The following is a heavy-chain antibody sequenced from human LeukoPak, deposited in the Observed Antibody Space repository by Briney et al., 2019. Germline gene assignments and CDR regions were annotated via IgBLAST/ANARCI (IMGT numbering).Heavy chain of an antibody. Sequence: GGSLRLSCAASGSTFSSYGMHWVRQAPGKGLEWVAFIRYDGTNKYYPDSVKGRFTISRDDSKNTLYLQVNSLRAEDTAVYYCAKDRQSNWFDPWGQGTLVTVSS. CDR3: AKDRQSNWFDP. J-gene: IGHJ5*02. CDR1: GSTFSSYG. CDR2: IRYDGTNK. V-gene: IGHV3-30*02.